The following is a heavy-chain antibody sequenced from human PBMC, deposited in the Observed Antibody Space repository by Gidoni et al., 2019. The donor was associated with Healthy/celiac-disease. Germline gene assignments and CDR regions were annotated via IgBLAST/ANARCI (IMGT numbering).Heavy chain of an antibody. CDR2: IDYSGGT. Sequence: QVQLQESGPGLVKPSQTLSLTCTVSGGPLRSGGYYWSWIRQPPGKGLEWIGYIDYSGGTYYNPSLKSRVTISVDTSKNQFSLKLSSVTAADTAVYYCAITPIYDSSGYDDYWGQGTLVTVSS. D-gene: IGHD3-22*01. CDR1: GGPLRSGGYY. J-gene: IGHJ4*02. CDR3: AITPIYDSSGYDDY. V-gene: IGHV4-31*03.